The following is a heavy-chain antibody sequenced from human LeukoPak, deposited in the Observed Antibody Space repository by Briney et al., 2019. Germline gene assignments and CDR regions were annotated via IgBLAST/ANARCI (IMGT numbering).Heavy chain of an antibody. CDR2: IFYSGST. Sequence: SETLSLTCTVSSGSIRSSSYYWGWIRQPPGKGLEWIGSIFYSGSTYYNPSLKSRVTITVDTSKNQFSLKLSSVTAADTAVYYCARHPLAVAGHFDYWGQGTLVTVSS. D-gene: IGHD6-19*01. J-gene: IGHJ4*02. CDR3: ARHPLAVAGHFDY. V-gene: IGHV4-39*01. CDR1: SGSIRSSSYY.